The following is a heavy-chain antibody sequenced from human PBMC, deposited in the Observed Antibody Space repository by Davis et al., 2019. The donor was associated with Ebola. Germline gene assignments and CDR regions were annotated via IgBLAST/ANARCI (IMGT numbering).Heavy chain of an antibody. V-gene: IGHV3-21*01. CDR3: ATPGQEGNSWNYGMDV. Sequence: GGSLRLSCAASGFTFGSYSLSWVRQAPGKGLEWVSSIDSSGTYIYHADSVKGRFTISRDNAKNSPYLQMNSLRAEDTAVYYCATPGQEGNSWNYGMDVWGQGTTVTVSS. CDR2: IDSSGTYI. J-gene: IGHJ6*02. CDR1: GFTFGSYS. D-gene: IGHD1-1*01.